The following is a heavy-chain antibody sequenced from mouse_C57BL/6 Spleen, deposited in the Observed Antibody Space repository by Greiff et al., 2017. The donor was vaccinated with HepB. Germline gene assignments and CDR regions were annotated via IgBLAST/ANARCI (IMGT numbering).Heavy chain of an antibody. D-gene: IGHD1-1*01. V-gene: IGHV2-5*01. CDR1: GFSLTSYG. CDR3: AKGGLRWYFDV. Sequence: VKVVESGPGLVQPSQSLSITCTVSGFSLTSYGVHWVRQSPGKGLEWLGVIWRGGSTDYNAAFMSRLSITKDNSKSQVFFKMNSLQADDTAIYYCAKGGLRWYFDVWGTGTTVTVSS. CDR2: IWRGGST. J-gene: IGHJ1*03.